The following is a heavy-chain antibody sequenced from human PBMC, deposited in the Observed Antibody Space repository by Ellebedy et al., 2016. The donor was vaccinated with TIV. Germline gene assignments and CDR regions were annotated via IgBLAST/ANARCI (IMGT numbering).Heavy chain of an antibody. V-gene: IGHV1-69*06. Sequence: SVKVSXXASGDTFSNYAISWVRQAPGQGLEWMGGIIPAFGTANSAQRFQGRVTITADKSTSTVYMELSSLRSEDTAVYYCARRRIDRRSQAWFDPWGQGTLVTVSS. CDR3: ARRRIDRRSQAWFDP. CDR1: GDTFSNYA. J-gene: IGHJ5*02. D-gene: IGHD3-22*01. CDR2: IIPAFGTA.